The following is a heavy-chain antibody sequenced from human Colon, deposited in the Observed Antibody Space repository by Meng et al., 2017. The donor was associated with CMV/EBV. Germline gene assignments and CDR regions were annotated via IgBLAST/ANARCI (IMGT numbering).Heavy chain of an antibody. J-gene: IGHJ6*02. D-gene: IGHD3-22*01. CDR1: GFSFSTYS. Sequence: GESLKISCVASGFSFSTYSMNWARQAPGKGLEWVSYISSSGSSIYYADSVKGRFTISRDNAKNSLYLQMNGLRAEDTAVYYCTRGVVVYGMDVWGQGTTVTVS. V-gene: IGHV3-48*04. CDR2: ISSSGSSI. CDR3: TRGVVVYGMDV.